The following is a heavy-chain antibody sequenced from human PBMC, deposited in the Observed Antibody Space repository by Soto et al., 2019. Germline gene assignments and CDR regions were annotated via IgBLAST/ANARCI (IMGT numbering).Heavy chain of an antibody. D-gene: IGHD5-12*01. CDR3: ARDRYSGYEWVYYYYYYGMDV. Sequence: GGSLRLSCAASGFTFSSYAMHWVRQAPGKGLEWVAVISYDGSNKYYADSVKGRFTISRDNSKNTLYLQMNSLRAEDTAVYYCARDRYSGYEWVYYYYYYGMDVWGQGTTVTVSS. CDR2: ISYDGSNK. CDR1: GFTFSSYA. J-gene: IGHJ6*02. V-gene: IGHV3-30-3*01.